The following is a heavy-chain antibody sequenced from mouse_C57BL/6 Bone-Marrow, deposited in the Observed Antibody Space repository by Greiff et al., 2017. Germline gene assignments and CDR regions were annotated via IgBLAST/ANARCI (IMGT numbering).Heavy chain of an antibody. CDR3: ARFIYDGYYLAMDY. D-gene: IGHD2-3*01. CDR1: GYTFTDYN. Sequence: DVQLQESGPELVKPGASVKMSCKASGYTFTDYNMHWVKQSHGKSLEWIGYINPNNGGTSYNQTFKGKATLTVNTSSSTAYMELRSLTSEDSAVYYCARFIYDGYYLAMDYWGQGTSVTVSS. V-gene: IGHV1-22*01. CDR2: INPNNGGT. J-gene: IGHJ4*01.